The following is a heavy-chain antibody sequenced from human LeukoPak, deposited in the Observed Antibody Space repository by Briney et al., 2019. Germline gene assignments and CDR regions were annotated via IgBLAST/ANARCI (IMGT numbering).Heavy chain of an antibody. J-gene: IGHJ5*02. CDR2: IYYSGST. V-gene: IGHV4-59*01. D-gene: IGHD1-1*01. Sequence: SETLSLTCTISGGSISSYYWSWIRQPPGKGLEWIGYIYYSGSTNYNPSLKSRVTTSVDTSKNQFSLKLSSVTAADTAVYYCARTQLERPNLLGWFDPWGQGTLVTVSS. CDR3: ARTQLERPNLLGWFDP. CDR1: GGSISSYY.